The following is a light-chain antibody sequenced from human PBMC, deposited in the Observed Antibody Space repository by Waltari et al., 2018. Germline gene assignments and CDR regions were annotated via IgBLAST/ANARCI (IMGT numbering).Light chain of an antibody. Sequence: SYELTQPPSVSVSPGQTATITCSGDELGDKFSFWYQQKPGQSPVLVIFQDSKRPSGIPERFSCSNAGSTATLTITGTQSMDEADYYCQVWDSNTFVVFGGGTRLTVL. V-gene: IGLV3-1*01. CDR2: QDS. CDR3: QVWDSNTFVV. CDR1: ELGDKF. J-gene: IGLJ2*01.